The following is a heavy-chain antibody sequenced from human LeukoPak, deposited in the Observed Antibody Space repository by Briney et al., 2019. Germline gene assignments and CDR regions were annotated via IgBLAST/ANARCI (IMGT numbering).Heavy chain of an antibody. CDR2: INSDGSST. CDR1: GFTFSSYW. Sequence: GGSLRLSCAASGFTFSSYWMHWVRQAPGKGLVWVSRINSDGSSTSYADSVKGRFTISRDNAKNTLYLQMNSLRAEDTAVYYCAKDPDYDILTGYYDYWGQGTLVTVSS. J-gene: IGHJ4*02. CDR3: AKDPDYDILTGYYDY. V-gene: IGHV3-74*01. D-gene: IGHD3-9*01.